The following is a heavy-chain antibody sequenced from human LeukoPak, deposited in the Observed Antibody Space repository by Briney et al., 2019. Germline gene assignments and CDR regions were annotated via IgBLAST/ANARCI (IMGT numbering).Heavy chain of an antibody. CDR2: IYYSGST. D-gene: IGHD3-22*01. CDR3: ARGRKNHYDSSYWYFDL. J-gene: IGHJ2*01. V-gene: IGHV4-31*03. CDR1: GGSISSGGYY. Sequence: PSETLSLTCTVSGGSISSGGYYWSWIRQHPGKGLEWIGYIYYSGSTYYNPSLKSRVTISVDTSKNQFSLKLSSVTAADTAVYYCARGRKNHYDSSYWYFDLWGRGTLVTVSS.